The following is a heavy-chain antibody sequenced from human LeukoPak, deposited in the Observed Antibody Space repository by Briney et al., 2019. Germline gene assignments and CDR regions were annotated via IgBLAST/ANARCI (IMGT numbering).Heavy chain of an antibody. CDR1: GFTFSDYY. J-gene: IGHJ4*02. D-gene: IGHD2-2*01. CDR3: ARDGIVVPAAIDY. CDR2: ISSSSSYT. Sequence: PGGFLRLSGAASGFTFSDYYMSWIRQAPGKGLEWVSYISSSSSYTNYADSVKGRFTISRDNAKNSLYLQMNSLRAEDTAVYYCARDGIVVPAAIDYWGQGTLVTVSS. V-gene: IGHV3-11*06.